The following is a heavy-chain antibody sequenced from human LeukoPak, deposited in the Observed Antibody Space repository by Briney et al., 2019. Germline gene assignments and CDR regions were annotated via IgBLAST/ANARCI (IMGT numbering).Heavy chain of an antibody. Sequence: PGGSLRLSCAASGFTFSSYTMSWVRQAPGKGLEWVSAISGSGGSTYYADSVKGRFTISRDNSKNTLYLQMNSLRAEDTAVYYCAKYIVVVVAATRGGWFDPWGQGTLVTVSS. J-gene: IGHJ5*02. CDR1: GFTFSSYT. D-gene: IGHD2-15*01. V-gene: IGHV3-23*01. CDR2: ISGSGGST. CDR3: AKYIVVVVAATRGGWFDP.